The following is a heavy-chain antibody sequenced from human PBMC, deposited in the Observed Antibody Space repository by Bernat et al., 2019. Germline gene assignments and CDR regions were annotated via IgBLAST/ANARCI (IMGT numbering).Heavy chain of an antibody. V-gene: IGHV4-59*01. CDR1: GGSISSYY. CDR3: ARVVGSGSYYDYYAMDV. CDR2: IYYSGST. J-gene: IGHJ6*02. Sequence: QVQLQESGPGLVKPSETLSLTCTVSGGSISSYYWSWIRQPPGKGLEWIGYIYYSGSTNYNPSLKSRVTISVDTSKNQFSLKLSSVTAADTAVYYCARVVGSGSYYDYYAMDVWGQGTTVTVSS. D-gene: IGHD3-10*01.